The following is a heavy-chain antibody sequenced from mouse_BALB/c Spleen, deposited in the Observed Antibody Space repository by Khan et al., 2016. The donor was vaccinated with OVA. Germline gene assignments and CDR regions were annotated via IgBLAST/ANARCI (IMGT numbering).Heavy chain of an antibody. J-gene: IGHJ3*01. D-gene: IGHD2-13*01. Sequence: EVQLQQSGPELVKPGASMKISCKASGYSFTGYTMNWVKQRHGKNLEWIGLINPYNGGTTYSQKFKGKATLTVDRSSSTAYMELLSLSYEDSAFYYCVISASYGDYVEAWFTYWGQGPLVTVSA. V-gene: IGHV1-18*01. CDR3: VISASYGDYVEAWFTY. CDR2: INPYNGGT. CDR1: GYSFTGYT.